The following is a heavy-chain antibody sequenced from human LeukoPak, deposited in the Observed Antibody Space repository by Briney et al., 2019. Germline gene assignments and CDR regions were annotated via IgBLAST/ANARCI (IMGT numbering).Heavy chain of an antibody. CDR2: IYTSGST. D-gene: IGHD2-15*01. Sequence: SETLSLTCTVSGGSISSGSYYWSWIRQPAGKGLEWIGRIYTSGSTNYNPSLKSRVTISVDTSKNRFSLKLSSVTAADTAVYYCARDEGDGSYFDYWGQGTLVTVSS. V-gene: IGHV4-61*02. J-gene: IGHJ4*02. CDR1: GGSISSGSYY. CDR3: ARDEGDGSYFDY.